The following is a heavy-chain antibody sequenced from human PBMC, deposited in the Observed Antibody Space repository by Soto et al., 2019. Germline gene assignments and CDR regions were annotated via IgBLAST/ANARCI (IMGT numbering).Heavy chain of an antibody. D-gene: IGHD6-19*01. CDR3: ATSSDWSPLLDY. CDR2: INPNGGDT. Sequence: QVQLVQSGAEVTKPGASVRVSCKASESTFSAYYLHWVRQAPGQRLEWLGWINPNGGDTISAQRFQGRLTMTRDTSITTAYMELSRLTSDDTAFYYCATSSDWSPLLDYWGQGTLVTVSS. V-gene: IGHV1-2*02. CDR1: ESTFSAYY. J-gene: IGHJ4*02.